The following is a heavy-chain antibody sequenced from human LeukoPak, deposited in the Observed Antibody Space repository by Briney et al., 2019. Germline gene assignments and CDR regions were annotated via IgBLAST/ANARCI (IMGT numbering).Heavy chain of an antibody. J-gene: IGHJ4*02. CDR1: GGSISSYY. CDR2: IYYSGST. D-gene: IGHD3-22*01. V-gene: IGHV4-59*01. Sequence: SETLPLTCTVSGGSISSYYWNWIRQPPGKGLEWIGFIYYSGSTNYNPSLKSRVTISVDTSKNQFSLKLSSVTAADTAVYYCARSYYYDSSGFRLYFFDYWGQGTLVTVSS. CDR3: ARSYYYDSSGFRLYFFDY.